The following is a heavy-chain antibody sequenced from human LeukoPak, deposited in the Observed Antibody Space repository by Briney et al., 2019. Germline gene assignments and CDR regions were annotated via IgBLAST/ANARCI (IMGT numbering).Heavy chain of an antibody. Sequence: GGSLRLSCAASGFPFSSYEMYWVRQAPGKGLEWVSYISSSTTIHYADSVKGRFTISRDNAKNSLYLQMNSLRVEDTAIYYCARDPYNGAYSEGYYYYYMDVWGKGTTVTVSS. CDR3: ARDPYNGAYSEGYYYYYMDV. V-gene: IGHV3-48*03. CDR2: ISSSTTI. J-gene: IGHJ6*03. CDR1: GFPFSSYE. D-gene: IGHD1-1*01.